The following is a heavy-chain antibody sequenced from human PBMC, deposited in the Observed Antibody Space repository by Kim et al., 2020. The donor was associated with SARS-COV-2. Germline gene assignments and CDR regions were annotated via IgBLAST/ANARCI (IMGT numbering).Heavy chain of an antibody. Sequence: SETLSLTCTVSGGSISSSSYYWGWIRQPPGKGLEWLGSVFYRGKTNYNSSLKSRVTIFVDTFKNQFSLKVTSVTATDTAVYFCARRFDYAGYNGRFAPWGQGTLVTIS. CDR1: GGSISSSSYY. CDR2: VFYRGKT. V-gene: IGHV4-39*01. CDR3: ARRFDYAGYNGRFAP. D-gene: IGHD3-16*01. J-gene: IGHJ5*02.